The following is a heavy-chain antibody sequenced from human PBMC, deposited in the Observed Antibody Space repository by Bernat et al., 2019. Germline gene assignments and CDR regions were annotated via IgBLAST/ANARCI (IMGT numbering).Heavy chain of an antibody. Sequence: QVQLVESGGGVVQPGRSLRLSCAAAGFTFRSYGMHWVRQAPGKGLVWVAVIWYDGSNKYYADSVMGRLPISGDNSKNKLYLQMNSLRCEDTAVYYCARGGSTLWFGELLLDYWGQGTLVTVSS. CDR2: IWYDGSNK. J-gene: IGHJ4*02. CDR1: GFTFRSYG. D-gene: IGHD3-10*01. V-gene: IGHV3-33*01. CDR3: ARGGSTLWFGELLLDY.